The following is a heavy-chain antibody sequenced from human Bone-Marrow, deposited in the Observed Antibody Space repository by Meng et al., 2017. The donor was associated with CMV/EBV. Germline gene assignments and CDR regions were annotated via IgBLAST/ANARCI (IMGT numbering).Heavy chain of an antibody. CDR1: GGSISSYY. D-gene: IGHD4-17*01. V-gene: IGHV4-59*12. Sequence: SETLSLTCTVGGGSISSYYWSWIRQPPGKGLEWIGYIYYSGSTTYNPSLKSRVTISVDTSKNSLYRQMNSLGAEDTAVYECARVSPYGGFDYWGQGTLVTVSS. J-gene: IGHJ4*02. CDR3: ARVSPYGGFDY. CDR2: IYYSGST.